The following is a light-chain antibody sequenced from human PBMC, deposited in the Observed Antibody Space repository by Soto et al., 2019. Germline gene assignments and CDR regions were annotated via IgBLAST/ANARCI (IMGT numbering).Light chain of an antibody. Sequence: QLVLTQSPSASASLGASVKLTCTLSSGHSNYAIAWHQQQSEKGPRYLMKLNSDGSHSKGDGIPDRFSGSSSGAERFLTISSLQSEDEADYYCQTXGSGIVVFGGGTKLTVL. CDR2: LNSDGSH. CDR1: SGHSNYA. V-gene: IGLV4-69*01. J-gene: IGLJ2*01. CDR3: QTXGSGIVV.